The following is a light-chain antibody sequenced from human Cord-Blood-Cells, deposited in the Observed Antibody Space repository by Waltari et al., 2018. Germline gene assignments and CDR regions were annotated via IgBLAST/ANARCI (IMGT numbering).Light chain of an antibody. CDR2: GNS. CDR1: SSNIGAGYD. CDR3: QSYDSSLSGSV. V-gene: IGLV1-40*01. Sequence: QSVLTQPPSVSGAPGQRVTISCTGSSSNIGAGYDVHWYQRLPGTAPNLLIYGNSNRPSGVPDRFSGSKSGTSASLAITGLQAEDEADYDCQSYDSSLSGSVFGGGTRLAV. J-gene: IGLJ3*02.